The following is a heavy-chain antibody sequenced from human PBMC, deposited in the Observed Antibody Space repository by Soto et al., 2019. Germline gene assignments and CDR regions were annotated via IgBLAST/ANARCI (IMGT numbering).Heavy chain of an antibody. J-gene: IGHJ5*02. Sequence: SETLSLTCSVSGGSISRYYWSWIRQPPGKGLEWIGYAYYSGDTGYNPSLQSRVTIAVDTSKNQVSLKLTSATAADTAVYYCARDRSTYGGGGTGEVKENWFDPWGQGALVTVSS. CDR2: AYYSGDT. D-gene: IGHD2-8*01. V-gene: IGHV4-59*01. CDR3: ARDRSTYGGGGTGEVKENWFDP. CDR1: GGSISRYY.